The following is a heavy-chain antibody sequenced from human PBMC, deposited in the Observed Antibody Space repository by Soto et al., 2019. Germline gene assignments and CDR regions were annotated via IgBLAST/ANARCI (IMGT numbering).Heavy chain of an antibody. CDR1: GFTFSSYA. CDR2: ISYDGSNK. Sequence: QVQLVESGGGVVQPGRSLRLSCAASGFTFSSYAMHWVRQAPGKGLEWVAVISYDGSNKYYADSVKGRFTISRDNSKKXXYLQMNSLRAEDTAVYYCARALPLYRYGRGGDFDYWGQGTLVTVSS. D-gene: IGHD5-18*01. J-gene: IGHJ4*02. CDR3: ARALPLYRYGRGGDFDY. V-gene: IGHV3-30-3*01.